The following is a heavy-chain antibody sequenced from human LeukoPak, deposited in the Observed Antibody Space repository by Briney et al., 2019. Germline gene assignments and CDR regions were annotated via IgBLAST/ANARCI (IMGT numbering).Heavy chain of an antibody. CDR2: IYHSGST. D-gene: IGHD3-10*01. Sequence: SGTLSLTCAVSGGSISSSNWWSWVRQPPGKGLEWIGEIYHSGSTYYNPSLKSRVTISVDTSKNQFSLKLSSVTAADTAVYYCAREGKSWFGESSNWFDPWGQGTLVTVSS. V-gene: IGHV4-4*02. J-gene: IGHJ5*02. CDR1: GGSISSSNW. CDR3: AREGKSWFGESSNWFDP.